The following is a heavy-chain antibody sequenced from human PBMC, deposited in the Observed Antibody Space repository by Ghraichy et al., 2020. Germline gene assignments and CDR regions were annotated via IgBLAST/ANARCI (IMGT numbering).Heavy chain of an antibody. CDR2: ISGSGGST. CDR3: AKDVNGDYGVFGGSNWFDP. V-gene: IGHV3-23*01. Sequence: GGSLRLSCAASGFTFSSYAMSWVRQAPGKGLEWVSAISGSGGSTYYADSVKGRFTISRDNSKNTLYLQMNSLRAEDTAVYYCAKDVNGDYGVFGGSNWFDPWGQGTLVTVSS. J-gene: IGHJ5*02. CDR1: GFTFSSYA. D-gene: IGHD4-17*01.